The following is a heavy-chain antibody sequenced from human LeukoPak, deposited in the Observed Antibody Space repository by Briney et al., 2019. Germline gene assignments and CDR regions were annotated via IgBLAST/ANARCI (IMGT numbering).Heavy chain of an antibody. Sequence: SETLSLTCAVYGGYFSGYYWSWIRQPPGKGLEWIGEINHSGSTNYNPSLKSRVTISVDTSKNQFSLKLSSVTAADTAVYYCARGTTKVGYCTNGVCRSRTRNYYMDVWGKGTTVTVSS. V-gene: IGHV4-34*01. CDR3: ARGTTKVGYCTNGVCRSRTRNYYMDV. J-gene: IGHJ6*03. CDR1: GGYFSGYY. CDR2: INHSGST. D-gene: IGHD2-8*01.